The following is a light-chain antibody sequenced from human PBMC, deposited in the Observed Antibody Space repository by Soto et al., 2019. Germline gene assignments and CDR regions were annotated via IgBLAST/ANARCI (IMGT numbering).Light chain of an antibody. CDR3: SSYAGINKYV. V-gene: IGLV2-8*01. CDR2: EVT. CDR1: ISDVGGYDS. J-gene: IGLJ1*01. Sequence: QSALTQPPSASGSPGQSVSIACTGTISDVGGYDSVSWYQQHPGKAPKLMIYEVTKRPSGVPDRFSGSKSGNTASLTVSGLQAEDEADYYCSSYAGINKYVYGTGTKVTVL.